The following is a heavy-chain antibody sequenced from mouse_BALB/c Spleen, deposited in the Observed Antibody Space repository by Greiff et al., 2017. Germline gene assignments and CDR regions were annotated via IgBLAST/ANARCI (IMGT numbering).Heavy chain of an antibody. CDR2: IYPGDGDT. Sequence: QVHVKQSGPELVKPGASVKISCKASGYAFSSSWMNWVKQRPGQGLEWIGRIYPGDGDTNYNGKFKGKATLTADKSSSTAYMQLSSLTSVDSAVYFCAPYDYHYFDYWGQGTTLTVSS. CDR3: APYDYHYFDY. CDR1: GYAFSSSW. J-gene: IGHJ2*01. D-gene: IGHD2-4*01. V-gene: IGHV1-82*01.